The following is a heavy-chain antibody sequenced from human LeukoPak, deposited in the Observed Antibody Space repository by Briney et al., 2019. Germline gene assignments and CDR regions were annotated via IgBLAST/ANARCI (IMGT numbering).Heavy chain of an antibody. D-gene: IGHD1-26*01. CDR1: GGSISSSSYY. Sequence: SETLSLTCTVSGGSISSSSYYWSWIRQPPGKGLEWIGYIYYSGSTNYNPSLKSRVTISVDKSKNQFSLKLSSVTAADTAVYYCARRKEGDYFFDYWGQGALVTVSS. J-gene: IGHJ4*02. V-gene: IGHV4-61*05. CDR3: ARRKEGDYFFDY. CDR2: IYYSGST.